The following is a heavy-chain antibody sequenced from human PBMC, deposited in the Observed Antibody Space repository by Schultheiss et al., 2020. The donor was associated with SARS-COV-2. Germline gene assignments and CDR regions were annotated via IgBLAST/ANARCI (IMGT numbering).Heavy chain of an antibody. Sequence: SQTLSLTCTVSGGSISSYYWSWIRQPAGKGLEWIGYIYYSGSTNYNPSLKSRVTMSVDTSKNQFSLKLSSVTAADTAVYYCARAGRIAARPHLNWFDPWGQGTLVTVSS. CDR1: GGSISSYY. D-gene: IGHD6-6*01. V-gene: IGHV4-59*08. CDR2: IYYSGST. CDR3: ARAGRIAARPHLNWFDP. J-gene: IGHJ5*02.